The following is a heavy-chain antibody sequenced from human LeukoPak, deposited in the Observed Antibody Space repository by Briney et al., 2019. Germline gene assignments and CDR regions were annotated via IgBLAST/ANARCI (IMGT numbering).Heavy chain of an antibody. J-gene: IGHJ4*02. CDR2: IYYSGST. CDR1: GGSISSSSYY. CDR3: ASYPKRITMVRGIDY. V-gene: IGHV4-39*01. D-gene: IGHD3-10*01. Sequence: PSETLSLTCTVSGGSISSSSYYWGWIRQPPGKGLEWIGSIYYSGSTYYNPSLKSRVTISVDTSKNQFSLKLSSVTAADTAVYYCASYPKRITMVRGIDYWGQGTLVTVSS.